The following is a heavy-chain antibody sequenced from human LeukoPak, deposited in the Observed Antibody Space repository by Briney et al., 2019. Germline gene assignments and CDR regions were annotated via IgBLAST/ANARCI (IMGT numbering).Heavy chain of an antibody. V-gene: IGHV3-23*01. CDR2: ISDSGGST. J-gene: IGHJ4*02. D-gene: IGHD6-19*01. CDR3: AKDQAVANPEPYY. CDR1: GITLSNYG. Sequence: PGGSLRLSCAVSGITLSNYGMSWVRQAPGKGLEWVAGISDSGGSTNYADSVKGRFTISRDNPKNTLYLQMNSLRAEDTAVYFCAKDQAVANPEPYYWGQGTLVTVSS.